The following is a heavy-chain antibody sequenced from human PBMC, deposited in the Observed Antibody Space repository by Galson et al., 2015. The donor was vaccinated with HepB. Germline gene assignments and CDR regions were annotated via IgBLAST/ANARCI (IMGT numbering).Heavy chain of an antibody. V-gene: IGHV3-30*04. CDR1: GFTFSSYV. Sequence: SLRLSCADSGFTFSSYVFYWVRQAPGKGLEWVAAISYDGSNEYYADSVKGRFTISRDNSKNTVYLQMNSLRGEDTAVYYCARERNYFDYWGQGTLVTVSS. CDR2: ISYDGSNE. J-gene: IGHJ4*02. CDR3: ARERNYFDY.